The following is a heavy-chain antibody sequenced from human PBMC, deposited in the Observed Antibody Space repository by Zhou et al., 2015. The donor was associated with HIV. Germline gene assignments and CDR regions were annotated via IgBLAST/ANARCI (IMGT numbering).Heavy chain of an antibody. CDR1: GGTFSSYA. D-gene: IGHD5-12*01. CDR3: ASPIVATIRYDMDV. V-gene: IGHV1-69*01. J-gene: IGHJ6*02. CDR2: IIPIFGTA. Sequence: QVQLVQSGAEVKKPGSSVKVSCKASGGTFSSYAISWVRQAPGQGLEWMGGIIPIFGTANYAQKFQGRVTITADPSTNTAYMELSSLRSDDTAVYYCASPIVATIRYDMDVWGQGTTVTVSS.